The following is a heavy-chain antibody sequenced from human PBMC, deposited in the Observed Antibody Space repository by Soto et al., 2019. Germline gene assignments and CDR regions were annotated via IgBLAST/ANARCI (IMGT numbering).Heavy chain of an antibody. CDR2: ISGSGDST. Sequence: TGGSLRLSCAASGFTFSSYAMNWVRQAPGKGLEWVSVISGSGDSTYYADSVKGRFTISRDNSKNTLYLQKNSLRTEDTAVYYCAKSPGMYYYDSSGYYHYDYWGQGTLVTVSS. J-gene: IGHJ4*02. V-gene: IGHV3-23*01. D-gene: IGHD3-22*01. CDR3: AKSPGMYYYDSSGYYHYDY. CDR1: GFTFSSYA.